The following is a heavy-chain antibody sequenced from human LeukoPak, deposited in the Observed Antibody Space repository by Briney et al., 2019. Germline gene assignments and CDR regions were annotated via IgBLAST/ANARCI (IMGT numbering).Heavy chain of an antibody. V-gene: IGHV3-33*01. CDR2: VWYDGSNE. Sequence: GGSLRLSCAASGFIFSNYGMHWVRQAPGKGLEWVAVVWYDGSNEYYADSVKGRFTISRDNSKNMLYLQMNSLRAEDTAVYYCARDPSLRVTLDYWGQGTLVTVSS. D-gene: IGHD5/OR15-5a*01. CDR3: ARDPSLRVTLDY. CDR1: GFIFSNYG. J-gene: IGHJ4*02.